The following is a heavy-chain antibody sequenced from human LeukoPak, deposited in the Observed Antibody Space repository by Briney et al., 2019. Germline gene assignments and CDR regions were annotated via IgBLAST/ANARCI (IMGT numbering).Heavy chain of an antibody. D-gene: IGHD3-3*01. CDR3: ARGSDDFWSGYSPSY. Sequence: VASVKVSCKASGGTFSSYAISWVRQAPGQGLEWMGWINPNSGGTNYAQKFQGRVTMTRDTSISTAYMELSRLRSDDTAVYYCARGSDDFWSGYSPSYWGQGTLVTVSS. CDR2: INPNSGGT. J-gene: IGHJ4*02. V-gene: IGHV1-2*02. CDR1: GGTFSSYA.